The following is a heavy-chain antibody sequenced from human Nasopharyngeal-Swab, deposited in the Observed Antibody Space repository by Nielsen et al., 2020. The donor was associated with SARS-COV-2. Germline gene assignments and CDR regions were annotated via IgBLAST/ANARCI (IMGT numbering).Heavy chain of an antibody. Sequence: WIRQPPGKGLEWIGSIYYSGSTYYNPSLKSRVTISVDTSKNQFSLRLSSVTAADTAVYYCARPGTGIAAADYWGQGTLVTVSS. D-gene: IGHD6-13*01. CDR2: IYYSGST. J-gene: IGHJ4*02. CDR3: ARPGTGIAAADY. V-gene: IGHV4-39*01.